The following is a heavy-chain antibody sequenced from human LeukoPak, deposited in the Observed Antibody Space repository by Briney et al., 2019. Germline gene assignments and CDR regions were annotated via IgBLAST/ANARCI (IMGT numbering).Heavy chain of an antibody. CDR3: TRGSTRTETTDY. CDR2: IYPNGGGT. CDR1: GYTFTGYY. D-gene: IGHD1-7*01. Sequence: GASVKVSCKASGYTFTGYYMHWIRQAPGQGLEWMGRIYPNGGGTNYAQKFQGRVAMTRDTSISTAYMELSRLRSDDTAVYYCTRGSTRTETTDYWGQGTLVTVSS. V-gene: IGHV1-2*06. J-gene: IGHJ4*02.